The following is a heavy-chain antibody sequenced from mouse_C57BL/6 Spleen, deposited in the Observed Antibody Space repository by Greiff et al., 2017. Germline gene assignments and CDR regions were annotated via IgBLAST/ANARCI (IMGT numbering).Heavy chain of an antibody. Sequence: EVKLEESGEGLVKPGGSLKLSCAASGFTFSSYAMSWVRQTPEKRLEWVAYISSGGDYIYYADTVKGRFTISRDNARNTLYLQMSSLKSEDTAMYYCTREGDGYYGKVFAYWGQGTLVTVSA. D-gene: IGHD2-3*01. J-gene: IGHJ3*01. CDR2: ISSGGDYI. CDR1: GFTFSSYA. CDR3: TREGDGYYGKVFAY. V-gene: IGHV5-9-1*02.